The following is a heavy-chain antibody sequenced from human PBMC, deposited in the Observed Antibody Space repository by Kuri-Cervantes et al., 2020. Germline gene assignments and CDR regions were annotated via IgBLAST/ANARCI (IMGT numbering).Heavy chain of an antibody. CDR1: GFTFSDYY. CDR3: ARDRAPGSGDGFDP. CDR2: ISSSGSTI. Sequence: LSLTCAASGFTFSDYYMSWIRQAPGKGLEWVSYISSSGSTIYYADSVKGRFTISRDNAKNSLYLQMNSLRAEDTAVYYCARDRAPGSGDGFDPWGQGTLVTVSS. V-gene: IGHV3-11*04. J-gene: IGHJ5*02. D-gene: IGHD3-10*01.